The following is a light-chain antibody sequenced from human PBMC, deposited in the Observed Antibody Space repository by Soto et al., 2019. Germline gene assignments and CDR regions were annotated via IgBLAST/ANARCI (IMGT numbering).Light chain of an antibody. CDR1: QSVSSN. J-gene: IGKJ5*01. CDR2: GAA. Sequence: EIVMTQSPATLSVSPGERATLSCRASQSVSSNLAWYQQKPGQAPRLLIYGAATRSTGIPARFSGSGSGTEFTLTISSLQPEDFAVYYCHQYNNWPITFGQGTRLEIK. CDR3: HQYNNWPIT. V-gene: IGKV3-15*01.